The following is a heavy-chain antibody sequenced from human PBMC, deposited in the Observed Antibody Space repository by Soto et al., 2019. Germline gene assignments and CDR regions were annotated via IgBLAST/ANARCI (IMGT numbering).Heavy chain of an antibody. CDR2: ISSSSSYI. Sequence: GMSLRLCKAASGFTLSSYSMTADRQAPGKGLECVSSISSSSSYIYYADSVKGRFTISRDNAKNSLYLQMNSLRDEDTAVYYGASNLPRMGEFDPWGQGTLVTVPS. V-gene: IGHV3-21*01. D-gene: IGHD1-26*01. CDR3: ASNLPRMGEFDP. CDR1: GFTLSSYS. J-gene: IGHJ5*02.